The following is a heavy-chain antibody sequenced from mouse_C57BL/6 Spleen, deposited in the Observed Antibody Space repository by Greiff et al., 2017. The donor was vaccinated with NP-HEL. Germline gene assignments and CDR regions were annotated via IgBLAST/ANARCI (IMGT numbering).Heavy chain of an antibody. CDR3: ARLYYGNYPYYFDY. CDR2: ISYDGSN. D-gene: IGHD2-1*01. Sequence: DVQLQESGPGLVKPSQSLSLTCSVTGYSITSGYYWNWIRQFPGNKLEWMGYISYDGSNNYNPSLKNRISITRDTSKNQFFLKLNSVTTEDTATDYCARLYYGNYPYYFDYWGQGTTLTVSS. V-gene: IGHV3-6*01. CDR1: GYSITSGYY. J-gene: IGHJ2*01.